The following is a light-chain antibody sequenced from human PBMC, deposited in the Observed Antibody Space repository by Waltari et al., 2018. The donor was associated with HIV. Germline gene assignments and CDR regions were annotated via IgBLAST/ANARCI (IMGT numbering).Light chain of an antibody. V-gene: IGKV3-20*01. CDR1: QSGSGNY. J-gene: IGKJ1*01. CDR3: QQYGISRT. Sequence: DIVLTQSPGTLSLSPGERATLSCRASQSGSGNYLAWYQQKPGQAPRLLIYGASSRATGIPDRFSGSGSGTDFTLTISRLEPEDFAVYHCQQYGISRTFGQGTKVEIK. CDR2: GAS.